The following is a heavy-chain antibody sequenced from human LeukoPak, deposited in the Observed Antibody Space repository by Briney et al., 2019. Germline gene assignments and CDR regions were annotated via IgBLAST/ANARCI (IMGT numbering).Heavy chain of an antibody. Sequence: GGSLRLSCAASGFTFSSYEMNWVRQAPGKGLEWVSYISSSGSTIYYADSVKGRFTISRDNAKNSLYLQMNNLRGDDTAIYYCAKDLITMVGNYFDSWGQGTLVTVSS. J-gene: IGHJ4*02. CDR2: ISSSGSTI. CDR3: AKDLITMVGNYFDS. CDR1: GFTFSSYE. D-gene: IGHD3-10*01. V-gene: IGHV3-48*03.